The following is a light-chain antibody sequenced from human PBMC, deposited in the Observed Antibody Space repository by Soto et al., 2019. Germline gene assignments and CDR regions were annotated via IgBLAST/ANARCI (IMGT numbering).Light chain of an antibody. CDR3: QRYGGSPPVT. Sequence: EDVLTQSPGTLSLYPGERANLSCRASQSCSSSNLAWYQHKPGQPPKLIVYSASRRATGLPDRFSGSGSGTDFSLTISRLEPEDFALYFLQRYGGSPPVTFGGGTKV. CDR2: SAS. CDR1: QSCSSSN. V-gene: IGKV3-20*01. J-gene: IGKJ4*01.